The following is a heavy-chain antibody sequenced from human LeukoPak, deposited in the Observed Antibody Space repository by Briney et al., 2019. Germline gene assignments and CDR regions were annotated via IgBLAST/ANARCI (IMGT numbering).Heavy chain of an antibody. CDR2: IYYSGST. J-gene: IGHJ5*02. Sequence: SETLSLTCTVSGGSISSSSYYWGWIRQPPGKGLEWIGSIYYSGSTYYNPSLKSRITISVDTSKNQFSLKLSSVTAADTAVYYCARHPINVVVPAAKGGWFDPWGQGTLVTVSS. CDR3: ARHPINVVVPAAKGGWFDP. CDR1: GGSISSSSYY. V-gene: IGHV4-39*01. D-gene: IGHD2-2*01.